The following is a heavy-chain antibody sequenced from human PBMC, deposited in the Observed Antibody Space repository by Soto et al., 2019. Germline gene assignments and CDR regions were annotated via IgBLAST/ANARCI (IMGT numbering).Heavy chain of an antibody. V-gene: IGHV3-21*01. D-gene: IGHD6-13*01. CDR1: GFTFSSYS. CDR2: ISSSSSYI. CDR3: ESLIAADGDDY. Sequence: GGSLRLSCAASGFTFSSYSMNWVRQAPGKGLEWVSSISSSSSYIYYADSVKGRFTISRDNAKNSLYLQMNSLRAEDTAVYYCESLIAADGDDYWGQGTLVTVYS. J-gene: IGHJ4*02.